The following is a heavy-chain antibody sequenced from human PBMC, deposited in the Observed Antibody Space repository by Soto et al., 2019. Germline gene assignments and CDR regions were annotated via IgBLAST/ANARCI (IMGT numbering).Heavy chain of an antibody. D-gene: IGHD6-6*01. CDR3: ARGSVAPEMYFDL. Sequence: QVHLVQSGAEEKKPGASVKVSCKASGYTFSGYGMHWVRQAPGQSLEWMGWINAGNGDTKYSQKFQGRVTIARDTSASTAYMELSSLIPEDTAVYYCARGSVAPEMYFDLWGQGTLVTVSS. CDR1: GYTFSGYG. J-gene: IGHJ4*02. CDR2: INAGNGDT. V-gene: IGHV1-3*05.